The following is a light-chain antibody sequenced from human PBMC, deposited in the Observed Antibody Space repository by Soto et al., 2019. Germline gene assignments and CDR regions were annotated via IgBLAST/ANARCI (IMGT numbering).Light chain of an antibody. Sequence: DIQMTQAPSSLSASVGDRVTLTCRASQSISSYLNWYQQKPGKAPKLLIYAASSLQSGVPSRFSGSGSGTDFTLTISSLQPEDFVTYYCQQSYSTPPTFGQGTKVEIK. CDR1: QSISSY. CDR2: AAS. CDR3: QQSYSTPPT. J-gene: IGKJ1*01. V-gene: IGKV1-39*01.